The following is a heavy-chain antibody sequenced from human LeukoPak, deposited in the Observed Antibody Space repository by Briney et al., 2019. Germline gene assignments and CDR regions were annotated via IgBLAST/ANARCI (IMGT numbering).Heavy chain of an antibody. Sequence: GASVKVSCTASGYTFNSFYMHWVRQAPGQGPEWMGIINPSGDRTTYAQKFQGRANMTTDTSTSTFYMELSSLRFEDTAVYYCARPARTSWFYYYGMDVWGQGTTVTVSS. J-gene: IGHJ6*02. D-gene: IGHD6-13*01. V-gene: IGHV1-46*02. CDR3: ARPARTSWFYYYGMDV. CDR1: GYTFNSFY. CDR2: INPSGDRT.